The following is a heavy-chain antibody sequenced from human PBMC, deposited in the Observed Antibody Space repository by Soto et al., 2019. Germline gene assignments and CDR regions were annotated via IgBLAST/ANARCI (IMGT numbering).Heavy chain of an antibody. V-gene: IGHV1-18*01. D-gene: IGHD6-13*01. Sequence: ASVKVSCKASGYTFSSYGLSWVRQAPGQGPEWMGWISLYNDNTHYTQNLQGRVTMTKDTSTTTAYLELRSLTSDDTAVYYCARDPRWENINSWYGFGFDHWGQGTLVTVSS. CDR3: ARDPRWENINSWYGFGFDH. CDR2: ISLYNDNT. J-gene: IGHJ4*02. CDR1: GYTFSSYG.